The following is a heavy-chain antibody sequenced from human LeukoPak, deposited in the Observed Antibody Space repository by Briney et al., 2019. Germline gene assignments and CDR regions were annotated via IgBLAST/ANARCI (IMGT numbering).Heavy chain of an antibody. CDR3: ASQPERKYYYYGMDV. J-gene: IGHJ6*02. CDR1: GFTFSSYA. D-gene: IGHD1-14*01. V-gene: IGHV3-30-3*02. Sequence: GGSLRLSCAASGFTFSSYAMHWVRQAPGKGQEWVAVISYDGSNKYYADSVKGRFTISRDNSKNTLYLQMNSLRAEDTAVYYCASQPERKYYYYGMDVWGQGTTVTVSS. CDR2: ISYDGSNK.